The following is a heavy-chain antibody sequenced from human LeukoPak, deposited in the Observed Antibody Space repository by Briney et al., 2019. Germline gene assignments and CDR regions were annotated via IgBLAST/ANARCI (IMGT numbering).Heavy chain of an antibody. V-gene: IGHV3-48*03. J-gene: IGHJ5*02. Sequence: GGSLRLSCAASGFSFSTSDMNWVRQAPGKGPECISYISSSGSYIHYADSVKGRFTISRDNAKNSLYLQMSSLRVEDTALYYCARVRKDGYNYGFDDLRGQGTLVTVSS. CDR1: GFSFSTSD. CDR3: ARVRKDGYNYGFDDL. CDR2: ISSSGSYI. D-gene: IGHD5-24*01.